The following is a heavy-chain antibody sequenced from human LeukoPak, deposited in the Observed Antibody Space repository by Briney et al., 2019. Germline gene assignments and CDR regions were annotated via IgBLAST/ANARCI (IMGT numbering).Heavy chain of an antibody. D-gene: IGHD4-17*01. CDR3: ARDGGYGDSPYYYYGMDV. CDR1: GGSFSGYY. V-gene: IGHV4-34*01. CDR2: INHSGST. Sequence: PSETLSLTGAVYGGSFSGYYWSWIRQPPGKGLEWSGEINHSGSTNYNPSLKSRVTISVDTSKNQFSLKLSSVTAADTAVYYCARDGGYGDSPYYYYGMDVWGQGTTVTVSS. J-gene: IGHJ6*02.